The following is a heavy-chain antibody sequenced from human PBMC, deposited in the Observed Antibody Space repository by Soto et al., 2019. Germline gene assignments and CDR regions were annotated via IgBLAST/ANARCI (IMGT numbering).Heavy chain of an antibody. J-gene: IGHJ4*02. CDR3: AKARGSSTPAPGSY. CDR1: GVTFCSYA. Sequence: PGCSLRLSCAASGVTFCSYAMGGVLKTPGEGLEWVSAISGSGGSTYYADSVKGRFTISRDNSKNTVYLQMNSLRAEDTAVYYCAKARGSSTPAPGSYWGQGALVTAPQ. CDR2: ISGSGGST. V-gene: IGHV3-23*01. D-gene: IGHD2-2*01.